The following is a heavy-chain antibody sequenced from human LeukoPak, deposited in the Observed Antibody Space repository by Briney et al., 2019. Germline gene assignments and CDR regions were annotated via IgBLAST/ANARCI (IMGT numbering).Heavy chain of an antibody. Sequence: PSQTLSLTCTVSGGSISSGDYYWRWIRQPPRKGLEWIGYIYYSGSTYYNPSLKSRVTISVDTSKNQFSLKLSSVTAADTTVYYCATGRYYDFWSGYYNYDYSGQGTLVTVSS. J-gene: IGHJ4*02. CDR1: GGSISSGDYY. V-gene: IGHV4-30-4*01. CDR2: IYYSGST. CDR3: ATGRYYDFWSGYYNYDY. D-gene: IGHD3-3*01.